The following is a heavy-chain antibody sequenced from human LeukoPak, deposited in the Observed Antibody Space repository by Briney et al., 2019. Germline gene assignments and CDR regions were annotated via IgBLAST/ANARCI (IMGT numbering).Heavy chain of an antibody. CDR3: ARELRIAVAGTKDY. V-gene: IGHV3-23*01. J-gene: IGHJ4*02. CDR1: GFTFSSYA. D-gene: IGHD6-19*01. Sequence: PGGSLRLSCAASGFTFSSYAMSWVRQAPGKGLERVSAISGSGGSTYYADSVKGRFTISRDNSKNTLYLQMNSLRAEDTALYYCARELRIAVAGTKDYWGQGTLVTVSS. CDR2: ISGSGGST.